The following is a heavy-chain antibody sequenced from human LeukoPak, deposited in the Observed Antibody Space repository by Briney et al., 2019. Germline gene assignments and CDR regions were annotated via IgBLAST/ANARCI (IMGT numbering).Heavy chain of an antibody. J-gene: IGHJ6*03. CDR2: IDHTRGT. CDR1: GGSISRAGYN. V-gene: IGHV4-61*03. CDR3: ARGRVSSSSWSSAYYYYFYMDV. Sequence: GGSISRAGYNWGWVRQPPGKGLRWIEYIDHTRGTIYSPSLNRRVTLSIDTSKDHFSLRLSYLTAAQTAVYFCARGRVSSSSWSSAYYYYFYMDVWGKGTTVTVSS. D-gene: IGHD6-13*01.